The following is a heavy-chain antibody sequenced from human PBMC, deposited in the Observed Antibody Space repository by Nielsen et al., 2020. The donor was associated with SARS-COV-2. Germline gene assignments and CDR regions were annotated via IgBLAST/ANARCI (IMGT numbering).Heavy chain of an antibody. D-gene: IGHD1-14*01. CDR1: GFTIDDYA. Sequence: SCAASGFTIDDYASTSARPCPGTGMERVSESSWNSNSIAYADSVTGRFTISRDNAKNSLHLQMNSLRAEDTAFYYCARGRRVGTTIFEYWGQGTLVTVSS. V-gene: IGHV3-9*01. CDR2: SSWNSNSI. J-gene: IGHJ4*02. CDR3: ARGRRVGTTIFEY.